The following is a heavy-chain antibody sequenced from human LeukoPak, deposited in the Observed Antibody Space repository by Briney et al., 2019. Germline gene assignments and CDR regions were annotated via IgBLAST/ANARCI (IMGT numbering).Heavy chain of an antibody. D-gene: IGHD1-14*01. Sequence: ASVKVSCKASGYTFTGYYMHWVRQAPGQGLEWVGWIDAYNGHINYVQKLQDRVTMTTETSTSTAYMELRNLRLDDTAMYYCTRDPDGSTDFDYWGQGTLVTVSS. CDR1: GYTFTGYY. CDR2: IDAYNGHI. V-gene: IGHV1-18*04. J-gene: IGHJ4*02. CDR3: TRDPDGSTDFDY.